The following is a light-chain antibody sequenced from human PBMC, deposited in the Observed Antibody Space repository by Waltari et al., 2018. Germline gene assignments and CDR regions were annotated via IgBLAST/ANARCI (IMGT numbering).Light chain of an antibody. CDR2: GAS. V-gene: IGKV3-15*01. CDR1: QSVSSN. CDR3: QQYNDWPPKYT. Sequence: EIVMTQSPATLSVSPGERATLSCRASQSVSSNLAWYQQKPGQDPRILIYGASTRATGIPAKFSGSVSWTEFTLTISSLQSEDFAVYYCQQYNDWPPKYTFGQGTKLGIK. J-gene: IGKJ2*01.